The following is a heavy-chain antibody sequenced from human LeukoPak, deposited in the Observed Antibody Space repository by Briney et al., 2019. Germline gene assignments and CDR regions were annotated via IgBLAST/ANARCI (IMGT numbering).Heavy chain of an antibody. CDR2: ISGSGGST. D-gene: IGHD3-9*01. CDR1: GFTFSSYA. V-gene: IGHV3-23*01. CDR3: ARDEVLRYFDWLTEAGDYFDY. J-gene: IGHJ4*02. Sequence: GGSLRLSCAASGFTFSSYAMSWVRQAPGKGLEWVSAISGSGGSTYYADSVKGRFTISRDNSKNTLYLQMNSLRAEDTAVYYCARDEVLRYFDWLTEAGDYFDYWGQGTLVTVSS.